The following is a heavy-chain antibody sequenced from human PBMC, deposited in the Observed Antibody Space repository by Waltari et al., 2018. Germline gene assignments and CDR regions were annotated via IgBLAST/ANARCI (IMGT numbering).Heavy chain of an antibody. CDR2: IKQDGSEK. CDR3: ASARIAPLDY. J-gene: IGHJ4*02. D-gene: IGHD6-13*01. Sequence: EVQLVESGGGLVQPGGSLRLSCAASGFTFSRYWMSWVRQAPGKGLGVVANIKQDGSEKYYVDSVKGRFTISRDNAKNSLYLQMNSLRAEDTAVYYCASARIAPLDYWGQGTLVTVSS. CDR1: GFTFSRYW. V-gene: IGHV3-7*01.